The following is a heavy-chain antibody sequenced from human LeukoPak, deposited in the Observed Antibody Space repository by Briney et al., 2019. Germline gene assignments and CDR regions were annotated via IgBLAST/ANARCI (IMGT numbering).Heavy chain of an antibody. CDR1: GFTFSSRG. V-gene: IGHV3-30*18. J-gene: IGHJ4*02. D-gene: IGHD4-17*01. Sequence: PGGSLRLPCEASGFTFSSRGMHWVRQAPGKGPEWVAVIAYDGNDKFYAESVKGRFTISRDNSKNTVHLQMNSLRPEDTAVYYCAKSRDGDAPPFDYWGQGTVVTVSS. CDR3: AKSRDGDAPPFDY. CDR2: IAYDGNDK.